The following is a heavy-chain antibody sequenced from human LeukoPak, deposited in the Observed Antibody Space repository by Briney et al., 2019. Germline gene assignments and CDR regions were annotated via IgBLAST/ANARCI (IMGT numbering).Heavy chain of an antibody. J-gene: IGHJ5*02. V-gene: IGHV4-39*01. CDR1: GGSISSSSYY. Sequence: LETLSLTCTVSGGSISSSSYYWGWIRQPPGKGLEWIGSIYYSGSTYYNPSLKSRVTISVDTSKNQFSLKLSSVTAADTAVYYCARHENRVTLNWFDPWGQGTLVTVSS. CDR3: ARHENRVTLNWFDP. CDR2: IYYSGST. D-gene: IGHD3-10*01.